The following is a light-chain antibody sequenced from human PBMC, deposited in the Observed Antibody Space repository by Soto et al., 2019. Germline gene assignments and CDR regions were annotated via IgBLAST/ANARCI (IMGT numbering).Light chain of an antibody. CDR2: GAS. CDR3: QKYGSSPRT. CDR1: QSVSSSY. J-gene: IGKJ2*02. Sequence: EIVLTQSPGTLSLSPGERATLSCRASQSVSSSYLAWYQQKPGQAPRLLIYGASSRATGIPDRFSGSGSGTDFTLTIRRLEPEDFAVYYCQKYGSSPRTFGQGTKLEIK. V-gene: IGKV3-20*01.